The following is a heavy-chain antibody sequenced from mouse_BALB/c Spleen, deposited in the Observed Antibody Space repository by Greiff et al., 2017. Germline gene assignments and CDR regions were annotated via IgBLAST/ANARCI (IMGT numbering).Heavy chain of an antibody. CDR2: IWRGGST. J-gene: IGHJ3*01. V-gene: IGHV2-5-1*01. CDR3: AKEGIYGSYEFAY. CDR1: GFSLTSYG. D-gene: IGHD2-1*01. Sequence: QVQLQQSGPSLVQPSQSLSLTCTVSGFSLTSYGVHWVRQSPGKGLEWLGVIWRGGSTDYNAAFMSSLSITKDNSKSQVFLKMNRLQADDTAIYYCAKEGIYGSYEFAYWGQGTLVTVAA.